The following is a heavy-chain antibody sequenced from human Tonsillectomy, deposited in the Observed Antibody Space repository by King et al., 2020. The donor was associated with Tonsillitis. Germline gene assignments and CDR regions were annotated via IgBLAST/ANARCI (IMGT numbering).Heavy chain of an antibody. D-gene: IGHD1-14*01. CDR2: IYYSGST. Sequence: QLQESGPRLVKPSETLSLTCIVSGGSISNYYWSWIRQPPGKGLEWIGYIYYSGSTNYNPSLKSRVTISVDTSKNQFSLKLISVTAADTAVYYCARALNPAINFDYWGQGTLVTVSS. V-gene: IGHV4-59*01. CDR3: ARALNPAINFDY. CDR1: GGSISNYY. J-gene: IGHJ4*02.